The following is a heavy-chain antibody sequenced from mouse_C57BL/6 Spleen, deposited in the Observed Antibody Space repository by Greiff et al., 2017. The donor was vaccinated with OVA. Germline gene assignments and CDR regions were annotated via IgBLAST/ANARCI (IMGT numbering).Heavy chain of an antibody. J-gene: IGHJ2*01. V-gene: IGHV1-54*01. D-gene: IGHD2-4*01. Sequence: QVQLKESGAELVRPGTSVKVSCKASGYAFTNYLIEWVKQRPGQGLEWIGVINPGSGGTNYNEKFKGKATLTADKSSSTAYMQLSSLTSEDSAVYFCARGGITTYYFDYWGQGTTLTVSS. CDR3: ARGGITTYYFDY. CDR2: INPGSGGT. CDR1: GYAFTNYL.